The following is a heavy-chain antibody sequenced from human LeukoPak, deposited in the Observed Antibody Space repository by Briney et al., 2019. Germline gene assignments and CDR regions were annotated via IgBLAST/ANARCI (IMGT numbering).Heavy chain of an antibody. Sequence: GGSLRLSCAASGFTFTDYYMSWFRQAPGKGLEWVSYISGSGGSTYYADSVKGRFTISRDNSKNTLYLQMNSLRAEDTAVYYCASYFGEFPHNFDYWGQGTLVTVSS. D-gene: IGHD3-10*01. CDR3: ASYFGEFPHNFDY. J-gene: IGHJ4*02. CDR1: GFTFTDYY. CDR2: ISGSGGST. V-gene: IGHV3-23*01.